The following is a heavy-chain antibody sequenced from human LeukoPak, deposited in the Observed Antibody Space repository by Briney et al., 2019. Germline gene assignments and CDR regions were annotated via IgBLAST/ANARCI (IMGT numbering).Heavy chain of an antibody. CDR3: ARRSDSGRDDGEDYFDY. CDR2: MYYDGSS. V-gene: IGHV4-39*01. D-gene: IGHD1-26*01. J-gene: IGHJ4*02. Sequence: PPETLSLTCTVSGGSINSGTFYWGWIRQPPGKGLEWIGSMYYDGSSYYNPSLKSRVTTSVDTSKNQFSLKLTSVTAADTAVYFCARRSDSGRDDGEDYFDYWGQGTLVTVSS. CDR1: GGSINSGTFY.